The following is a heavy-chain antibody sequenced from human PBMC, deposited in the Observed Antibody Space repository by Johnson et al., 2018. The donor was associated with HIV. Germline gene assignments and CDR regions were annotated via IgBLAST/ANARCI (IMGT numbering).Heavy chain of an antibody. CDR2: IKSKTDGETP. V-gene: IGHV3-73*01. CDR1: GFTFSGSA. D-gene: IGHD2-21*02. Sequence: VQLVESGGGLVQPGGSLKLSCAASGFTFSGSAMHWVRQASGKGLEWVGRIKSKTDGETPDYAAPVKGRFTISRDNSKNTLYLQMNSLRAEDPAVYYCARCAAIPAAFDIWYQWTMVTVSS. CDR3: ARCAAIPAAFDI. J-gene: IGHJ3*02.